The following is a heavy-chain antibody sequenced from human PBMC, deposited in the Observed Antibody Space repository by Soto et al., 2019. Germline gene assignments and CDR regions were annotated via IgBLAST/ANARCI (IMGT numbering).Heavy chain of an antibody. V-gene: IGHV1-69*01. CDR3: ARGGCSGGSCYRGMAV. J-gene: IGHJ6*02. Sequence: QVQLVQSGAEVKKPGSSVKISCKASGGTFSSYAISWVRQAPGQGLEWMGGIVPIFGTANYAQKFQGRVTITAEESKSTADMGLSTLRSEDTGVYYCARGGCSGGSCYRGMAVSGQGTTVTVSS. CDR1: GGTFSSYA. D-gene: IGHD2-15*01. CDR2: IVPIFGTA.